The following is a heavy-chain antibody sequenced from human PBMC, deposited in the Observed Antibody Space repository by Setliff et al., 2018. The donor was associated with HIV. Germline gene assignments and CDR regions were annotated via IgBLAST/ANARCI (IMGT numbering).Heavy chain of an antibody. V-gene: IGHV4-31*03. CDR1: GGSISSGGYC. CDR2: IYYSGST. Sequence: SETLSLTCTVSGGSISSGGYCWSWIRQHPGKGLEWIGYIYYSGSTYYNPSLKSRVTISVDTSKNQFSLKLSSVTAADTAVYYCAREKSTWGSKVGYWFDPWGQGTLVTVSS. D-gene: IGHD7-27*01. J-gene: IGHJ5*02. CDR3: AREKSTWGSKVGYWFDP.